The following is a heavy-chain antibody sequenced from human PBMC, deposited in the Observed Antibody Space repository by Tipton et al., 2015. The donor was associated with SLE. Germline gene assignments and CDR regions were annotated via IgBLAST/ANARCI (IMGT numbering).Heavy chain of an antibody. CDR3: SCRIAARRSPLIPFDY. D-gene: IGHD6-6*01. V-gene: IGHV4-59*12. CDR1: GGSISSFY. CDR2: VYYTGNT. Sequence: TLSLTCNVSGGSISSFYWSWIRQPPGKGLEWIGYVYYTGNTNYNPSLKSRVAISIDTSKKQFSLRLTSVTAADTAVYYCSCRIAARRSPLIPFDYWGQGSLVTVSS. J-gene: IGHJ4*02.